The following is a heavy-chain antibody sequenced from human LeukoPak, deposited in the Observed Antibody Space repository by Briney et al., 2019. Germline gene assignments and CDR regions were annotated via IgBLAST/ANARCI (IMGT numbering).Heavy chain of an antibody. V-gene: IGHV4-59*01. J-gene: IGHJ4*02. CDR1: GVSSSSSY. CDR3: GRWGYFDSGGYFVVDY. Sequence: PSETLSLTCTVSGVSSSSSYWSWIRQPPGKGLEWIGYIFYTGDSNHNPSFKSRVTISMDTSKNQFSLKVTSVTAADTAVYYRGRWGYFDSGGYFVVDYWGQGTVVTVSS. D-gene: IGHD3-22*01. CDR2: IFYTGDS.